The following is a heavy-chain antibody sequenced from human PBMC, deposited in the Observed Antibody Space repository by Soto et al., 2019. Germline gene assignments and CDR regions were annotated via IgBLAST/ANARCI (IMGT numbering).Heavy chain of an antibody. Sequence: QVQLVESGGGVVQPGRSLRLSCAASGFNFSSYGMHWVRQAPGKGLEWVEVISYDGSNKYYADSVKGRFTISRDNSKNTLYLQMNSLRAEDTAVYYCAKGGPPLDYWGQGTLVTVSS. V-gene: IGHV3-30*18. CDR3: AKGGPPLDY. CDR2: ISYDGSNK. J-gene: IGHJ4*02. CDR1: GFNFSSYG.